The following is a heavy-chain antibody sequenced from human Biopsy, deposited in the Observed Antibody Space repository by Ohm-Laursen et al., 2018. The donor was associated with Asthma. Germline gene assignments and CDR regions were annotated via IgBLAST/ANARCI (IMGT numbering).Heavy chain of an antibody. Sequence: SSVKVSCKASGYTFNSAGITWVRQAPGQGLEWMGWISVYNGNTKVAQKLQDRVTMITDTSTSTAYMELRSLRSDDTAVYFCARAVDYSHYYGIDVWGQGTAVTVS. CDR2: ISVYNGNT. V-gene: IGHV1-18*01. J-gene: IGHJ6*02. CDR1: GYTFNSAG. D-gene: IGHD3-10*01. CDR3: ARAVDYSHYYGIDV.